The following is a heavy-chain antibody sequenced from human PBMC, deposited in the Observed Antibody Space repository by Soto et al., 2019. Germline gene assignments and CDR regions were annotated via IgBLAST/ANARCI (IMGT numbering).Heavy chain of an antibody. D-gene: IGHD1-26*01. J-gene: IGHJ6*02. Sequence: ASVKVSCKASGYTFTGYYMHWVRQAPGQGLEWMGWINPNSGGTNYAQKFQGWVTMTRDTSISTAYMELSRLRSDDTAVYYCARDFDETYYGTYYYYGMDVWGQGTTVTVSS. CDR2: INPNSGGT. V-gene: IGHV1-2*04. CDR1: GYTFTGYY. CDR3: ARDFDETYYGTYYYYGMDV.